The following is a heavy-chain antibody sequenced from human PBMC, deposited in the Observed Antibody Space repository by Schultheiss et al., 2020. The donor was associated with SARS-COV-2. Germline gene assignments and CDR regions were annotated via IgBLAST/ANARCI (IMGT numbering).Heavy chain of an antibody. D-gene: IGHD5-18*01. V-gene: IGHV3-30-3*01. CDR1: GFTFSSYA. CDR3: ARDSWNTAMDY. CDR2: ISYDGSNK. J-gene: IGHJ4*02. Sequence: GESLKISCAASGFTFSSYAMHWVRQAPGKGLEWVAVISYDGSNKYYADSVKGRFTISRDNAKNSLYLQMNSLRAEDTAVYYCARDSWNTAMDYWGQGTLVTVSS.